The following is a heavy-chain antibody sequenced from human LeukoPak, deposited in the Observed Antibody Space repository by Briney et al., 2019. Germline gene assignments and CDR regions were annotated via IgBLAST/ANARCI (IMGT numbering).Heavy chain of an antibody. CDR1: GFTFDSYG. V-gene: IGHV3-21*01. CDR3: ARAYCSSTRCSYYFDS. CDR2: ISSSSTYI. Sequence: PGGSLRLSCAASGFTFDSYGMNWVRQAPGKGLEWISSISSSSTYIYYADSVKGRFTISRDNAKNSLYLQMNSLRAEDTAVYYCARAYCSSTRCSYYFDSWGQGPLVTVSS. J-gene: IGHJ4*02. D-gene: IGHD2-2*01.